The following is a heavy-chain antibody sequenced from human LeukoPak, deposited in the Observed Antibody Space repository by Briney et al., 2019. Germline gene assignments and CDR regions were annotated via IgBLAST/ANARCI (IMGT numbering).Heavy chain of an antibody. J-gene: IGHJ4*02. D-gene: IGHD5-24*01. Sequence: PSETLSLTCTVSGGSISSHYWSWIRQPPGKGLEWIGYIYYSGSTNYNPSLKSRVTISVDTSKSQFSLKLSSVTAADTAVYYCARGGLQKFDYWGQGTLVTVSS. V-gene: IGHV4-59*11. CDR3: ARGGLQKFDY. CDR2: IYYSGST. CDR1: GGSISSHY.